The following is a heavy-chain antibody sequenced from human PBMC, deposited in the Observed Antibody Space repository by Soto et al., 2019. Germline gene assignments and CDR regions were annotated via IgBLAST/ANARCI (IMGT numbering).Heavy chain of an antibody. CDR3: ARGRGSPRPNWFDP. D-gene: IGHD3-10*01. V-gene: IGHV3-21*01. J-gene: IGHJ5*02. CDR2: ISSSSSYI. Sequence: PGGSLRLSCAASGFTFSSYSMHWVRQAPGKGLEWVSSISSSSSYIYYADSVKGRFTISRDNAKNSLYLQMNSLRAEDTAVYYCARGRGSPRPNWFDPWGQGTLVTVSS. CDR1: GFTFSSYS.